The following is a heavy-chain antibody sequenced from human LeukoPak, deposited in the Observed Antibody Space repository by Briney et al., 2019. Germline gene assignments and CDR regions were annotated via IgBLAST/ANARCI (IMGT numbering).Heavy chain of an antibody. Sequence: PGGSLRLSCAASGFTFSSYSMNWVRQAPGKGLEWVSSISSSSSYIYYADSVKGRFTISRDNAKNSLYLQMNSLRAEDTAVYYCARVGGYCSSTSCYYGIDYWGQGTLVTVSS. CDR3: ARVGGYCSSTSCYYGIDY. CDR2: ISSSSSYI. CDR1: GFTFSSYS. V-gene: IGHV3-21*01. J-gene: IGHJ4*02. D-gene: IGHD2-2*01.